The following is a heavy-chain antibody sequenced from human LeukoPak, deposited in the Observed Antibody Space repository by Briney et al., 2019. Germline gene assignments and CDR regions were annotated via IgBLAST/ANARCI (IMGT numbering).Heavy chain of an antibody. CDR2: IYHSGST. D-gene: IGHD4-23*01. CDR1: GGSISSYS. CDR3: ARGDYGGNSGAFDI. J-gene: IGHJ3*02. V-gene: IGHV4-30-2*01. Sequence: SETLSLTCTVSGGSISSYSWSWIRQPPGKGLEWIGYIYHSGSTYYNPSLKSRVTISVDRSKNQFSLKLSSVTAADTAVYYCARGDYGGNSGAFDIWGQGTMVTVSS.